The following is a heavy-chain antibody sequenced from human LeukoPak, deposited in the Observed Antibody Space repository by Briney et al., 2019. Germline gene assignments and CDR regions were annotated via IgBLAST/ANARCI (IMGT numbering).Heavy chain of an antibody. CDR1: VDSTRRYY. V-gene: IGHV4-59*01. D-gene: IGHD4-17*01. J-gene: IGHJ6*02. CDR2: IYYSGST. Sequence: PSETLSVTCTVPVDSTRRYYWSWIWHPPGKGLEWIGHIYYSGSTNYNPSLKSRVTISIDTSKKQFSLKLSSVTAADTAVYYCARGGDYGDYNTYYYYGMDVWGQGTTVTVSS. CDR3: ARGGDYGDYNTYYYYGMDV.